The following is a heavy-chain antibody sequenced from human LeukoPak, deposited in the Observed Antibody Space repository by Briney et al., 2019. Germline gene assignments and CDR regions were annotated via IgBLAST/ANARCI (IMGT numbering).Heavy chain of an antibody. J-gene: IGHJ6*03. CDR3: ASGSGSYSLYYYYYMDV. V-gene: IGHV4-34*01. D-gene: IGHD1-26*01. Sequence: PSETLSLTCAVYGGSFSGYYWSWIRQPPGKGLEWIGEINHSGSTNYNPSLKSRVTISVDTSKNQFSLKLSSVTAADTAVYYCASGSGSYSLYYYYYMDVWGKGTTVTVSS. CDR2: INHSGST. CDR1: GGSFSGYY.